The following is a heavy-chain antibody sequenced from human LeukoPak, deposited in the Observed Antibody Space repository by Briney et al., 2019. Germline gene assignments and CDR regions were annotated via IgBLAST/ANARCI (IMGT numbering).Heavy chain of an antibody. CDR3: ARGRGSS. J-gene: IGHJ5*02. CDR2: IGTRGTTM. D-gene: IGHD2-21*01. Sequence: GGSLRLSCAASGFTFTSYVMNWVRQPPGKGLEWISYIGTRGTTMYYADSVKGRFTTSRDNAKNSLYLQMNSLRDEDTASYYCARGRGSSWGQGTLVTVSS. V-gene: IGHV3-48*02. CDR1: GFTFTSYV.